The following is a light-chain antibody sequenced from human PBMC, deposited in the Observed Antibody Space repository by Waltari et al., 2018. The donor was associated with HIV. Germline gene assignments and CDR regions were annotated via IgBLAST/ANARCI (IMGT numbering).Light chain of an antibody. Sequence: SYDLTQPLSVSVSPGETASITCSGDDLTDKYAYWYQQKPGQSPLLVIYQDTQRPAGIPERCSGSSSGNTAALTISGTQPMDEADYFCQVWDRGTAVFGGGTKVTVL. V-gene: IGLV3-1*01. CDR1: DLTDKY. CDR3: QVWDRGTAV. CDR2: QDT. J-gene: IGLJ2*01.